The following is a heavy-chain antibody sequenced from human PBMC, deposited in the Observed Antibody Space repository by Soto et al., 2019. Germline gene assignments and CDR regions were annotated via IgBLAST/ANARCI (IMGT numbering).Heavy chain of an antibody. J-gene: IGHJ1*01. CDR2: ISSSSSTI. CDR3: ASRDSSSWYAEYFQH. Sequence: EVQLVESGGGLVQPGGSLRLSCAASGFTFSSYSMNWVRQAPGKGLEWVSYISSSSSTIYYADSVKGRFTISRDNAKNSLYLQMNSLRAEDTAVYYCASRDSSSWYAEYFQHCGQGPLVTVSS. D-gene: IGHD6-13*01. CDR1: GFTFSSYS. V-gene: IGHV3-48*01.